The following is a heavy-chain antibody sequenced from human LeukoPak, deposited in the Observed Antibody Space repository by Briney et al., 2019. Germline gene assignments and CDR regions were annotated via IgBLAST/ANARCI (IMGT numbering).Heavy chain of an antibody. CDR1: GYTFTSYG. V-gene: IGHV1-18*01. CDR2: ISAYNGNT. Sequence: ASVKVSCKASGYTFTSYGISWVRQAPGQGLEWMGWISAYNGNTNYAQKLQGRVTMTTDTSTGTAYMELRSLRSDDTAVYYCARDLGHYYDSSGYLLDYWGQGTLVTVSS. D-gene: IGHD3-22*01. J-gene: IGHJ4*02. CDR3: ARDLGHYYDSSGYLLDY.